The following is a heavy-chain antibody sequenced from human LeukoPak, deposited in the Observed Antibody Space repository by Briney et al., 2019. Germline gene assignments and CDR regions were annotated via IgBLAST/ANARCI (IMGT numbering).Heavy chain of an antibody. V-gene: IGHV5-51*01. Sequence: PGESLKISGRGSGSGFKTNGIGWVRQMPGKGLDWMGIIYPRDSDTRYSPSFQGQVTISADRSIGTAYLQWSSLKASDTAMYYCARGSDRGYNYGFDYWGQGTLVTVSS. CDR2: IYPRDSDT. J-gene: IGHJ4*02. CDR1: GSGFKTNG. CDR3: ARGSDRGYNYGFDY. D-gene: IGHD5-18*01.